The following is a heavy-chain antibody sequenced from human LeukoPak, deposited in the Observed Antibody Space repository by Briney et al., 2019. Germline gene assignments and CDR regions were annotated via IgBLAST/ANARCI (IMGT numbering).Heavy chain of an antibody. CDR2: IWYDGSNK. Sequence: PGGSLRLSCAASGFTFSSYGMHWVRQAPGKGLEWVAVIWYDGSNKYYADSVKGRLTISRDNAKNSLYLQMNSLRDEDTAVYYCAKSDTYRFDYWGQGTLVTVSS. D-gene: IGHD2-21*02. J-gene: IGHJ4*02. V-gene: IGHV3-33*06. CDR1: GFTFSSYG. CDR3: AKSDTYRFDY.